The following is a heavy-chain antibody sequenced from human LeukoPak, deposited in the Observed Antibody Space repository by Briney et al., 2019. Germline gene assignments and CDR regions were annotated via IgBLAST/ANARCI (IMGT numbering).Heavy chain of an antibody. CDR2: IYYSGST. V-gene: IGHV4-39*01. CDR1: GGSISSSSYY. D-gene: IGHD3-3*01. CDR3: ARRYDFWTQGSGIDV. J-gene: IGHJ6*02. Sequence: SETLSLTCTVSGGSISSSSYYWGWIRQPPGKGLEWIGSIYYSGSTYYNPSLKSRVTISVDTSKNQFSLKLSSVTAADTAVYYCARRYDFWTQGSGIDVWGQGTTVTVSS.